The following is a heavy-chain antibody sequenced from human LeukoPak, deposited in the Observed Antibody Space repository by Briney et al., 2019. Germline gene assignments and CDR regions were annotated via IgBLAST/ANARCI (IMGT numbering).Heavy chain of an antibody. CDR3: YCGSGSNFDY. CDR1: GFIVTSNY. CDR2: IYSGGST. V-gene: IGHV3-53*01. D-gene: IGHD3-10*01. J-gene: IGHJ4*02. Sequence: GGSLRLSCAASGFIVTSNYMNWVRQAPGKGLEWVSVIYSGGSTYYADSVKGRFTISRDKSKNTLYLQMNRLRAEDTAVYYCYCGSGSNFDYWGQGTPVTVSS.